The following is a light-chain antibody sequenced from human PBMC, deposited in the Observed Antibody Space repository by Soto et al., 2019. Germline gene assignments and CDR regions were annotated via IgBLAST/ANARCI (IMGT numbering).Light chain of an antibody. CDR3: SSYASSRTLV. Sequence: QSVLTQPASVSGSPGQSVTISCTGTSSDVGFYNYVSWYQQHSGKAPQLMIYGVSNRPSGVSNRFSGSKSDITASLTISGLQAEDEADYYCSSYASSRTLVFGTGTKLTVL. V-gene: IGLV2-14*01. CDR1: SSDVGFYNY. CDR2: GVS. J-gene: IGLJ1*01.